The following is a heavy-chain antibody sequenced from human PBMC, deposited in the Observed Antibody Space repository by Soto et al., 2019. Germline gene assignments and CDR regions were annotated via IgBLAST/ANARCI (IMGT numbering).Heavy chain of an antibody. D-gene: IGHD2-2*01. Sequence: QVQLVQSGAEVKKPGSSVKVSCKASGGTFSSYAISWVRQAPGQGLEWMGGIIPIFGTANYAQKFQGRVTITADESTSTAYMELSSLRSEDTAVYYCARDWEPLVVPAANPHWFDPWGQGTLVTVSS. CDR2: IIPIFGTA. CDR3: ARDWEPLVVPAANPHWFDP. J-gene: IGHJ5*02. V-gene: IGHV1-69*01. CDR1: GGTFSSYA.